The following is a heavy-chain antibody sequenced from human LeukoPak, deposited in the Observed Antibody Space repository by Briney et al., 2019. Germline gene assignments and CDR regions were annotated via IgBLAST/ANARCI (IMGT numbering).Heavy chain of an antibody. D-gene: IGHD5-18*01. CDR2: IYYSGST. J-gene: IGHJ3*02. V-gene: IGHV4-59*01. CDR3: ARISLWDAFDI. Sequence: SETLSLTCTVSSGSISSYYWSWIRQPPGKGLEWIGYIYYSGSTNYNPSLKSRVTISVDTSKNQFSLKLSSVTAADTAVYYCARISLWDAFDIWGQGTMVTVSS. CDR1: SGSISSYY.